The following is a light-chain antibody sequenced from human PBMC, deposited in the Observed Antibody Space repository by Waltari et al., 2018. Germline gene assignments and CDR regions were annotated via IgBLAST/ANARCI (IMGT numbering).Light chain of an antibody. V-gene: IGLV3-21*03. CDR2: DDR. CDR3: QVWDSDGDHVV. Sequence: SYVLTQSPSVSVAPGKTARITCGGNNIGIKSVHWYQQKSGQAPELVVYDDRDRPSGIPGRFSGSNSGNTATLTISRVEAGDEADYYCQVWDSDGDHVVFGGGTKLTVL. J-gene: IGLJ3*02. CDR1: NIGIKS.